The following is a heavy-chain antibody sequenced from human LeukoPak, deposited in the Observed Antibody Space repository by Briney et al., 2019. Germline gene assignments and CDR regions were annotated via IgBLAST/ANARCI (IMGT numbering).Heavy chain of an antibody. CDR2: IYPGDSDT. CDR1: GYSFTSYW. Sequence: HGESLKISCKGSGYSFTSYWIGWVRQMPEKGLECRGIIYPGDSDTRYSPSFQGQVTISADKSISTAYLQWSSLKASDTAMYYCARLRRGQTGRPFDYWGQGTLVTVSS. J-gene: IGHJ4*02. CDR3: ARLRRGQTGRPFDY. V-gene: IGHV5-51*01. D-gene: IGHD1-1*01.